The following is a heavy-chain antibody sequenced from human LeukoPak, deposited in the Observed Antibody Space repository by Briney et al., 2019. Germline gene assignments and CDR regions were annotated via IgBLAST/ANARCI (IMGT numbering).Heavy chain of an antibody. CDR1: GFTFSDYA. D-gene: IGHD5-18*01. J-gene: IGHJ3*02. CDR2: ISWNSGSI. CDR3: TKGSYGSRIDAFDI. Sequence: GRSLRLSCAASGFTFSDYAMHWVRQAPGKGLEWVSGISWNSGSIGYADSVKGRFTISRDNAKNSLYLQMNSLRAEDTALYYCTKGSYGSRIDAFDIWGQGTMVAVSS. V-gene: IGHV3-9*01.